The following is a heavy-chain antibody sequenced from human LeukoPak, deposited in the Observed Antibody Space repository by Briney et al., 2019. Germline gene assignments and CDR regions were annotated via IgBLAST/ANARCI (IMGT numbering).Heavy chain of an antibody. Sequence: PGGSLRLSCAASGFTFSIYAMPWVRQAPGKGLGWVVVISYDGSNTYYADSVKGRFTISRDNSKTTLYLQMNSLRAEDTAVYYCARARMGYCSSTSCYEVDPWGQGTLVTVSS. CDR3: ARARMGYCSSTSCYEVDP. D-gene: IGHD2-2*01. CDR1: GFTFSIYA. J-gene: IGHJ5*02. V-gene: IGHV3-30*01. CDR2: ISYDGSNT.